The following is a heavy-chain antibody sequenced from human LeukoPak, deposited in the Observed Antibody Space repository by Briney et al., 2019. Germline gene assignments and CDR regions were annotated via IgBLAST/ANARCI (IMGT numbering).Heavy chain of an antibody. V-gene: IGHV3-66*01. CDR1: GFTVSRYY. Sequence: QTGGSLRLSCAASGFTVSRYYMSWVRQAPGKGLEWVSVFYTTESTHHADSVKGRFSISTDNSKNTLNLQMTSLRAEDTAVYYCARGISGYSGYDYWGQGTLVTVSS. D-gene: IGHD5-12*01. J-gene: IGHJ4*02. CDR2: FYTTEST. CDR3: ARGISGYSGYDY.